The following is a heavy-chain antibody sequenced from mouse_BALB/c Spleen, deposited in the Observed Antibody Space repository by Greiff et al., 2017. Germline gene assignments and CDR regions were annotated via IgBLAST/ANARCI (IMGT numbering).Heavy chain of an antibody. V-gene: IGHV5-9-4*01. D-gene: IGHD4-1*01. Sequence: EVQRVESGGGLVKPGGSLKLSCAASGFTFSSYAMSWVRQSPEKRLEWVAEISSGGSYTYYPDTVTGRFTISRDNAKNTLYLEMSSLRSEDTAMYYCARDDWDGTYWGQGTLVTVSA. CDR2: ISSGGSYT. CDR1: GFTFSSYA. J-gene: IGHJ3*01. CDR3: ARDDWDGTY.